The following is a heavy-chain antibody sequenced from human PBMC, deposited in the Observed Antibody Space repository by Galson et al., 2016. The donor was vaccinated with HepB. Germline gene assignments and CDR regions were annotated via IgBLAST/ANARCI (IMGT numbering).Heavy chain of an antibody. CDR1: GFTFSNYG. J-gene: IGHJ4*02. V-gene: IGHV3-23*01. CDR3: ARESLGIVGATEFDY. D-gene: IGHD1-26*01. Sequence: SLRLSCAASGFTFSNYGMTWVRQAPGKGLEVVSSISRSGDSTDYADSVKGRFTISRDNSKNTLYLQMNSLRAEDTAVYYCARESLGIVGATEFDYWGQGTLVTVSS. CDR2: ISRSGDST.